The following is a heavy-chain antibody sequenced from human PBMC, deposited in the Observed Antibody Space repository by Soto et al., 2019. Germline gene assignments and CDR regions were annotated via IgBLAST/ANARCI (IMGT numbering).Heavy chain of an antibody. CDR3: ARPTSGTTPFDY. D-gene: IGHD1-7*01. Sequence: PGESLKISCKASGYSFTSYWITWVRQIPGKGLEWMGRIDPSDSYTKYSPSFQGHITISTDKSISTAYLHWRSLKASDTAMYYCARPTSGTTPFDYWGQGTLVTAPQ. J-gene: IGHJ4*02. CDR1: GYSFTSYW. V-gene: IGHV5-10-1*01. CDR2: IDPSDSYT.